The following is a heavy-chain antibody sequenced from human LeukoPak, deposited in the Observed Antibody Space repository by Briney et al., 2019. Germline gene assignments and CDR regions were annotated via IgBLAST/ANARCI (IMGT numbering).Heavy chain of an antibody. J-gene: IGHJ4*02. CDR2: TKQDGSDK. V-gene: IGHV3-7*03. D-gene: IGHD6-19*01. CDR3: ASSSGWYSTLLGY. Sequence: GGSLRLSCAASGFTFSSYWMSWVRQTPGKGLEWVANTKQDGSDKYYGDSAKGRFTISRDNAKNSLYLQMNSLRAEDTAVYYCASSSGWYSTLLGYWGQGTLVTVSS. CDR1: GFTFSSYW.